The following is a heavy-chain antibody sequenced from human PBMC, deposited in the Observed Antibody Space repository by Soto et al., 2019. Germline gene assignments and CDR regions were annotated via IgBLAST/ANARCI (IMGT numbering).Heavy chain of an antibody. D-gene: IGHD1-1*01. J-gene: IGHJ4*02. CDR2: IQKDGSET. CDR1: GFIFGNYW. CDR3: MTRHRGTPWDN. Sequence: EVQLVESGGDLFQPGGSLRLSCEGSGFIFGNYWLIWVRRLPGRGLEWVASIQKDGSETHYVDSVEGRVTISRDNAKNTVYLQMNSLRAEDTALYYCMTRHRGTPWDNWGQGTQVTVSS. V-gene: IGHV3-7*01.